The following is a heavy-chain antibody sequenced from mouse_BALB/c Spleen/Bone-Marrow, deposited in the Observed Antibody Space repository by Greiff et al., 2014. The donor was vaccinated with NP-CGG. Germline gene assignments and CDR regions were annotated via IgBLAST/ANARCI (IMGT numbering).Heavy chain of an antibody. Sequence: QVQLQQSGAELVRPGASVKMSCKASGYTFTSFTIHWVKQRPGQGLEWIGYINPSSGYTNYNQNFKDKATLTADKSASTAYTQLTSLTSDDSAVYYCARRDYGPFYALDYWGQGTSVTVSS. CDR3: ARRDYGPFYALDY. J-gene: IGHJ4*01. CDR1: GYTFTSFT. V-gene: IGHV1-4*01. D-gene: IGHD1-2*01. CDR2: INPSSGYT.